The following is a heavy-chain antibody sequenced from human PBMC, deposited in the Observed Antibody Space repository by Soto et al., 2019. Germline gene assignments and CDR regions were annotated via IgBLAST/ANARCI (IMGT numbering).Heavy chain of an antibody. CDR3: AKGIVVVVAAALSA. CDR1: GFTFSSYA. V-gene: IGHV3-23*01. Sequence: EVQLLESGGGLVQPGGSLRLSCAASGFTFSSYAMSWVRQAPGKGLEWVSAISGSGGSTYYADSVKGRFTISRDNSKNTRYLQMNSLRAEDTAVYYCAKGIVVVVAAALSAWGQGTLVTVSS. CDR2: ISGSGGST. J-gene: IGHJ5*02. D-gene: IGHD2-15*01.